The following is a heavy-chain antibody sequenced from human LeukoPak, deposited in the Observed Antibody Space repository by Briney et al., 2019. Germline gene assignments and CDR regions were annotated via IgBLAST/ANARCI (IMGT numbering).Heavy chain of an antibody. CDR3: AREVGVVPAAILITYGMDV. D-gene: IGHD2-2*01. V-gene: IGHV3-30*04. J-gene: IGHJ6*02. Sequence: GGSLRLSCAASGFTFSSYAMSWVRQAPGKGLEWVAVISYDGTNKYYTDSVKGRFTISRDNSKNTLYLQMNSLRAEDTAVYYCAREVGVVPAAILITYGMDVWGQGTTVTVSS. CDR2: ISYDGTNK. CDR1: GFTFSSYA.